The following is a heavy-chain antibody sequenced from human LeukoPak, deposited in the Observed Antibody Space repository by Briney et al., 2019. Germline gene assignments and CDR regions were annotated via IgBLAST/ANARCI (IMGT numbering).Heavy chain of an antibody. Sequence: GGSLRLSCAASGFTFSSYAMSWVRQAPGKGLEWVSAISGSGGSTYYADSVRGRFTISRDNSKNTLYLQMNSLRAEDTAVYYCAKARSVGEYYFDYWGQGTLVTVSP. V-gene: IGHV3-23*01. D-gene: IGHD3-10*01. CDR1: GFTFSSYA. CDR3: AKARSVGEYYFDY. CDR2: ISGSGGST. J-gene: IGHJ4*02.